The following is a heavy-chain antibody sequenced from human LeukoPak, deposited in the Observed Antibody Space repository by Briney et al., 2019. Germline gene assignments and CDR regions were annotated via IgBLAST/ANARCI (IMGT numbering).Heavy chain of an antibody. CDR2: ITGGHYAT. D-gene: IGHD4-17*01. CDR3: TKDPNGDYIGTFDP. CDR1: GFSFSSFA. V-gene: IGHV3-23*01. Sequence: GGSLRLSCAASGFSFSSFAMTWVRQAPGKGLEWVSSITGGHYATYNTDSVKGRFTISRDNAKNTLYLQMNSLRADDTAIYYCTKDPNGDYIGTFDPWGQGTLVTVSS. J-gene: IGHJ5*02.